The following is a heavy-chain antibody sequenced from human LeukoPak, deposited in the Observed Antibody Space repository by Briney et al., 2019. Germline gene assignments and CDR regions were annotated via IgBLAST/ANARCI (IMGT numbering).Heavy chain of an antibody. CDR3: AASAVLGSYHY. V-gene: IGHV4-4*07. CDR2: SHTSENA. Sequence: SETLSLTCTVSGGSVRSYSWSWIRQPAGGGLEWIGHSHTSENANYHPSLKSRVTMSLDTSRNQFSLRLSSVTAADTAVYYCAASAVLGSYHYWGQVSLVSVSS. J-gene: IGHJ4*02. D-gene: IGHD1-26*01. CDR1: GGSVRSYS.